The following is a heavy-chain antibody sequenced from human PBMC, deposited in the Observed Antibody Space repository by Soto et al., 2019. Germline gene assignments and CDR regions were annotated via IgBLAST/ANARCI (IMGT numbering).Heavy chain of an antibody. CDR1: GFTFSSYA. Sequence: GGSLRLSCAASGFTFSSYAMSWVRQAPGKGLEWVSAISGSGGSTYYADSVKGRFTISRDNSKNTLYLQMNSLRAEDTAVYYCARGGTIMEGQVMDVWGQGTTVTVSS. CDR2: ISGSGGST. J-gene: IGHJ6*02. CDR3: ARGGTIMEGQVMDV. D-gene: IGHD5-12*01. V-gene: IGHV3-23*01.